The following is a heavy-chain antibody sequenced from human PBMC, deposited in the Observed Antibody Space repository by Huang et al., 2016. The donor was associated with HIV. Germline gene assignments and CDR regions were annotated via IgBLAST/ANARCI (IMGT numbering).Heavy chain of an antibody. CDR2: IYPGDTDT. V-gene: IGHV5-51*01. CDR1: GYKFTSYW. CDR3: ARQRAYGSTYADY. Sequence: EVQLVQSGAEVKKSGESLKISCKGSGYKFTSYWIGWVRQTPGKGLEWMGMIYPGDTDTRYRPSFQGQVTISADKSISTAYLQWSSLKASDTAMYYCARQRAYGSTYADYWGQGTLVTVSS. D-gene: IGHD4-4*01. J-gene: IGHJ4*02.